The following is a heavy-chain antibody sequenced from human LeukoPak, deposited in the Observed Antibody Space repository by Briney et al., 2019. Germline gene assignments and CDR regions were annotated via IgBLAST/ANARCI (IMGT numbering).Heavy chain of an antibody. D-gene: IGHD3-10*01. CDR2: IRYDGENDK. J-gene: IGHJ4*02. CDR3: AKNRNLITMVRGVMDS. Sequence: PGGSLRLSCAASGFTFNTYGMHWVRQAPGKGLEWVAFIRYDGENDKYYAESVKGRFTISRDNSKTTLYLQMNRLRAEDTAVYYCAKNRNLITMVRGVMDSWGQGKLVTVSS. CDR1: GFTFNTYG. V-gene: IGHV3-30*02.